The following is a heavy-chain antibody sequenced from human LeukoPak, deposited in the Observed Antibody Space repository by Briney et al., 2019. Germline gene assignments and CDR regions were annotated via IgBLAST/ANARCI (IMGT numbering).Heavy chain of an antibody. Sequence: GGSLRLSCAASGFTFSSYWMGWVRQAPGKGLEWVANIKQDGSEKYYVDSVTGRFTISRDNAKNSLYLQMNSLSAEDTAVYYCATRGCSGGYCYSYFDYWGQGTLVTVSS. J-gene: IGHJ4*02. D-gene: IGHD2-15*01. CDR2: IKQDGSEK. CDR3: ATRGCSGGYCYSYFDY. V-gene: IGHV3-7*01. CDR1: GFTFSSYW.